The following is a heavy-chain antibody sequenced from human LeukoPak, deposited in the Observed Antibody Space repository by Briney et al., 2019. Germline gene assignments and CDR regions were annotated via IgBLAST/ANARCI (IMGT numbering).Heavy chain of an antibody. V-gene: IGHV4-34*01. Sequence: SETLSLTCAVYGGSFSGYYWSWIRQPPGKGLEWIGEINHSENTNYTPSLKSRVTISVDTSKNQFSLKLSSVTAADTAVYYCARGRKDYYDSSGYFDYWGQGTLVTVSS. D-gene: IGHD3-22*01. J-gene: IGHJ4*02. CDR3: ARGRKDYYDSSGYFDY. CDR2: INHSENT. CDR1: GGSFSGYY.